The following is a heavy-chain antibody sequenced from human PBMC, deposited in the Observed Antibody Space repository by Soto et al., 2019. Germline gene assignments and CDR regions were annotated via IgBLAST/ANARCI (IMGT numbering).Heavy chain of an antibody. CDR1: GFTFTNAW. V-gene: IGHV3-7*04. CDR3: ARGSPGAAGAFDI. D-gene: IGHD6-19*01. J-gene: IGHJ3*02. Sequence: EVQLVESGGGLVKPGGSLRVSCAASGFTFTNAWMNWIRQAPGKGLEWVANIKQDGSEKYYVDSVKGRFTISRDNAKNSLYLQMNSLRAEDTAVYYCARGSPGAAGAFDIWGQGTMVTVSS. CDR2: IKQDGSEK.